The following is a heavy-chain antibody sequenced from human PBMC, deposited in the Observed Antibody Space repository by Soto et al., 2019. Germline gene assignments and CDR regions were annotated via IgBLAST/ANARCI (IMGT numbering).Heavy chain of an antibody. J-gene: IGHJ6*03. V-gene: IGHV1-18*01. CDR1: GYTFTSYG. CDR3: ATRDPGHFDWLLEDYYYYYMDV. Sequence: QVQLVQSGAEVKKPGASVKVSCKASGYTFTSYGISWVRQAPGQGLEWMGWISAYNGNTNYAQKLQGRVTMTTDTSTSTAYMELRSLRSDDTAVYYCATRDPGHFDWLLEDYYYYYMDVWGKGTTVTVSS. CDR2: ISAYNGNT. D-gene: IGHD3-9*01.